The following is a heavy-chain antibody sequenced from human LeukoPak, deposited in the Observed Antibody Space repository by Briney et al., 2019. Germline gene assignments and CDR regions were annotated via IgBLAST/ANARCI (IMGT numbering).Heavy chain of an antibody. D-gene: IGHD2/OR15-2a*01. CDR1: GYTFTSYG. V-gene: IGHV1-18*01. J-gene: IGHJ3*02. CDR2: ISAYNGNT. CDR3: ARDNSRLMAFDI. Sequence: ASVKVSCKASGYTFTSYGISWVRQAPGQGLEWMGWISAYNGNTNYAQRFQGWVTMTRDTSISTAYMELSRLRSDDTAVYYCARDNSRLMAFDIWGQGTMVTVSS.